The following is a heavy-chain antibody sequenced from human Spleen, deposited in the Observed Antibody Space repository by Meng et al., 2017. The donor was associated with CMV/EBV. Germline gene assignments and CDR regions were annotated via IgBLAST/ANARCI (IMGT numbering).Heavy chain of an antibody. J-gene: IGHJ4*02. CDR1: GASISSSSYF. CDR2: ISYGGST. D-gene: IGHD3-3*01. V-gene: IGHV4-39*06. Sequence: SETLSLTCTVSGASISSSSYFWDWIRQPPGKGLEWIGSISYGGSTYYNSSLKSRVTISVDMSKNQFTLKLSSVTAADTAVYYCATSPYDFWSGYYSEGYWGQGTLVTVSS. CDR3: ATSPYDFWSGYYSEGY.